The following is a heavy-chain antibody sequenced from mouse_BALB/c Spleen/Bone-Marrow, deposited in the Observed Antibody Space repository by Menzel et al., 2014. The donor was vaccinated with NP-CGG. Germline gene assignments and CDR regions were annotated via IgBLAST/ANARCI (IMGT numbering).Heavy chain of an antibody. CDR3: IREGYYGSSYVDY. Sequence: QVQLQQSGAELVRPGASVKLSCKASGYTFTSYWINWVKQRPGQGLEWIGNIYPSDSYTNYNQKFKDKATLTVDKSSSTAYMQLSSPTSEDSAVYYCIREGYYGSSYVDYWGQGTTLTVSS. V-gene: IGHV1-69*02. CDR2: IYPSDSYT. J-gene: IGHJ2*01. D-gene: IGHD1-1*01. CDR1: GYTFTSYW.